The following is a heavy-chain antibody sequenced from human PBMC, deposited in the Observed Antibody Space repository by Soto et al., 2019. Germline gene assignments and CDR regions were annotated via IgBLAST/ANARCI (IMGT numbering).Heavy chain of an antibody. J-gene: IGHJ6*02. CDR1: GYTFTSYA. Sequence: ASVKVSCKASGYTFTSYAMHWVRQAPGQRLEWMGWINAGNGNTKYSQKFQGRVTITRDTSASTAYMELSSLRSEDTAVYYCARAGPKFSGYWAYYYGMDVWGQGTTVTVSS. V-gene: IGHV1-3*01. D-gene: IGHD3-22*01. CDR3: ARAGPKFSGYWAYYYGMDV. CDR2: INAGNGNT.